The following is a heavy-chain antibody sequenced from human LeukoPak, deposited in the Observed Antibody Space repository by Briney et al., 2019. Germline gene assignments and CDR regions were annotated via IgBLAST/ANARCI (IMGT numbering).Heavy chain of an antibody. J-gene: IGHJ6*02. V-gene: IGHV1-2*02. CDR3: ARYGSGSYFWSNYYGMDV. D-gene: IGHD3-10*01. Sequence: ASVKVSCKASGYTFTGYYMHWVRQAHGQGLEWMGWINPNSGGTNYAQKFQGRVTMTRDTSISTAYMEVSRLRSDDTAVYYCARYGSGSYFWSNYYGMDVWGQGTTVTLSS. CDR2: INPNSGGT. CDR1: GYTFTGYY.